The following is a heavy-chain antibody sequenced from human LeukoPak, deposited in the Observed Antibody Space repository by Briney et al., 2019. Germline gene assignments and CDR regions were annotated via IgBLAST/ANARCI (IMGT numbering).Heavy chain of an antibody. CDR3: TRDEF. J-gene: IGHJ3*01. Sequence: GGSLRLSCAGSGFTLSKYWMRWVRQAPGKGLEWVANMKKDGSEKYYVDSVKGRFTISRDNAKNSLYLQMDSRRAEDTAVYSCTRDEFWGQGTMVTVSS. V-gene: IGHV3-7*05. CDR1: GFTLSKYW. CDR2: MKKDGSEK.